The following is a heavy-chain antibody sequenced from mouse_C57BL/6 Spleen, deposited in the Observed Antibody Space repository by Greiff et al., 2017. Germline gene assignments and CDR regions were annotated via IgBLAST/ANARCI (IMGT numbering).Heavy chain of an antibody. V-gene: IGHV1-50*01. CDR3: ARNVGNYFDY. J-gene: IGHJ2*01. CDR1: GYTFTSYW. CDR2: IDPSDSYT. Sequence: QVQLQQPGAELVKPGASVKLSCKASGYTFTSYWMQWVKQRPGQGLEWIGEIDPSDSYTNYNQKFKSKATLTVDKTASTAYMQLSCLTSEVSAVYYCARNVGNYFDYWGQGTTLTVSS.